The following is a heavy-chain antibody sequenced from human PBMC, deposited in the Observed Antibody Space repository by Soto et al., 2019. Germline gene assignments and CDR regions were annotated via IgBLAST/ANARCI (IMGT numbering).Heavy chain of an antibody. CDR3: ARAGQYYDSSGYAD. CDR1: GYSFATSG. D-gene: IGHD3-22*01. Sequence: QVKLVQSGTEVKKPGASMKVSCKASGYSFATSGISWVRQAPGQGLEWMGWISAYNGNTNYDQKLKDRIIKTTDTSTSTAYLELRSLRADDTAVYYCARAGQYYDSSGYADWGQGTLVTVSS. V-gene: IGHV1-18*01. CDR2: ISAYNGNT. J-gene: IGHJ4*02.